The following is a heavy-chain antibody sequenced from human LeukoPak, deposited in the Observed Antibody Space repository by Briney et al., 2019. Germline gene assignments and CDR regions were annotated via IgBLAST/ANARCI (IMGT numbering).Heavy chain of an antibody. J-gene: IGHJ5*02. V-gene: IGHV4-39*01. Sequence: SETLSLTCTVSGGSISSSSYYRGWIRQPPGKGLEWIGSIYYSGSTYYNPSLRSRVSISVHTSKNQFSLKLTSVTAADTAVYYCARPVPSRLGWFDPWGQGTLVTVSS. CDR2: IYYSGST. CDR1: GGSISSSSYY. D-gene: IGHD1-1*01. CDR3: ARPVPSRLGWFDP.